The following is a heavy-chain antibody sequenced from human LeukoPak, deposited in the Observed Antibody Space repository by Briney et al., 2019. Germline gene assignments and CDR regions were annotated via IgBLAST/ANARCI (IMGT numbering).Heavy chain of an antibody. V-gene: IGHV3-7*01. Sequence: GGSLRLSCAASGFTFSNYWMCWVRQAPGKGLEWVANIKQDGSEKRYVDSVKGRFTISRDNAKNSLYLQMNSLRAEDTAVYYCARDRMRLAYCGGDCYSEPDYWGQGTLVTVSS. CDR1: GFTFSNYW. CDR3: ARDRMRLAYCGGDCYSEPDY. D-gene: IGHD2-21*02. J-gene: IGHJ4*02. CDR2: IKQDGSEK.